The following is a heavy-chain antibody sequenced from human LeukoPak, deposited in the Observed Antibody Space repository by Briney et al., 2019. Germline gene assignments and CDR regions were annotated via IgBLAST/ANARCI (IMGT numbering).Heavy chain of an antibody. Sequence: ASVRVSCKAPGYSFTDYYLHWVRQAPGQGLEWMGWMKPESGKTGTAQRFQGRVTLTRDTSTSTAYMEVTRLTSDDTAIYYCARDKNPTVFDYWGQGTLVTVSS. J-gene: IGHJ4*01. CDR3: ARDKNPTVFDY. CDR1: GYSFTDYY. V-gene: IGHV1-2*02. CDR2: MKPESGKT.